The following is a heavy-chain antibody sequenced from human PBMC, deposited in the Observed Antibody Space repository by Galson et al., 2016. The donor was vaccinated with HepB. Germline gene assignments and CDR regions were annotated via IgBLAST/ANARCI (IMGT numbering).Heavy chain of an antibody. CDR1: GGSFTSYA. V-gene: IGHV1-69*04. Sequence: SVKVSCKASGGSFTSYAFTWVRQAPGQGLEWMGRIIPIIDMTNYARKFQGRVTIIADKSTSTAYMQLTNLKSDDTAVYYCARGQGDYSDHWGQGTLVTVSS. J-gene: IGHJ4*02. CDR2: IIPIIDMT. D-gene: IGHD3-10*01. CDR3: ARGQGDYSDH.